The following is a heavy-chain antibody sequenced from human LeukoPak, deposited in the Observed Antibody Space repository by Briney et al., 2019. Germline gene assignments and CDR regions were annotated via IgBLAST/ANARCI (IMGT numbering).Heavy chain of an antibody. D-gene: IGHD2-2*01. CDR2: INHSGST. V-gene: IGHV4-34*01. CDR1: GGSFSGYY. J-gene: IGHJ6*03. Sequence: SETLSLTCAVYGGSFSGYYWSWIRQPPGKGLEWIGEINHSGSTNYNPSLKSRVTISVDTSKNQFSLKLSSVTAADTAVYYCARGGGYCSSTSCYGDYYYYYYMDVWGKGTTVTVSS. CDR3: ARGGGYCSSTSCYGDYYYYYYMDV.